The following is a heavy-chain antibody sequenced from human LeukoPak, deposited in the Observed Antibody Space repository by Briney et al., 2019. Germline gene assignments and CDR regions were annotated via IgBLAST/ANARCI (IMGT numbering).Heavy chain of an antibody. CDR1: GFTVSGNY. CDR3: ARVLGYDYYYGMDV. Sequence: GGSLRLSCAASGFTVSGNYMSWVRQAPGKGLEWVSVIYSGGSTYYADSVKGRFTISRDNSKNTLYLQMNSLRAEDTAVYYCARVLGYDYYYGMDVWGQGTTVTVSS. CDR2: IYSGGST. V-gene: IGHV3-53*01. D-gene: IGHD6-13*01. J-gene: IGHJ6*02.